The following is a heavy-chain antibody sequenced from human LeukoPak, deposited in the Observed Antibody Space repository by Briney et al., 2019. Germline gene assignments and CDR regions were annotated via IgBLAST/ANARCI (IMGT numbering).Heavy chain of an antibody. CDR2: IRYDGSNK. CDR3: AKTRRAAVNWFDP. Sequence: PGGSLRLSCAASGFTFSSYGMHWARQAPGKGLEWVAFIRYDGSNKYYADSVKGRFTISRDNSKNTLYLQMNSLRAEDTAVYYCAKTRRAAVNWFDPWGQGTLVTVSS. J-gene: IGHJ5*02. D-gene: IGHD2-15*01. CDR1: GFTFSSYG. V-gene: IGHV3-30*02.